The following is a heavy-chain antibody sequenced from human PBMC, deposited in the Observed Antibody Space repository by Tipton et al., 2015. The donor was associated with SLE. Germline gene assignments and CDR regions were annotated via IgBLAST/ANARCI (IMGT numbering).Heavy chain of an antibody. J-gene: IGHJ3*02. D-gene: IGHD2-21*01. Sequence: LRLSCSVSGVSITSYTYSWSWIRQPAGKGLEWLGRMYINGNPNYNPSLKSRPTISVDTSKNQFSLELSSVTAADTAVYYCARQPIATRTAFDIWGQGTMVTVSS. CDR1: GVSITSYTYS. V-gene: IGHV4-61*02. CDR3: ARQPIATRTAFDI. CDR2: MYINGNP.